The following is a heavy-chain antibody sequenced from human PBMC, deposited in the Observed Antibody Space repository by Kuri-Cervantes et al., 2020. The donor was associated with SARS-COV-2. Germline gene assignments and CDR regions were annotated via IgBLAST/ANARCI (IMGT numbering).Heavy chain of an antibody. CDR3: ARDGRTYYDILTGYSISYYFDH. D-gene: IGHD3-9*01. CDR1: GYTFTGYY. CDR2: ISAYNGNT. J-gene: IGHJ4*02. Sequence: ASVKVSCKASGYTFTGYYMHWVRQAPGQGLEWTGWISAYNGNTNYAQKLQGRVTMTTDTSTSTAYMELRSLRSDDTAVYYCARDGRTYYDILTGYSISYYFDHWGQGALVTVSS. V-gene: IGHV1-18*04.